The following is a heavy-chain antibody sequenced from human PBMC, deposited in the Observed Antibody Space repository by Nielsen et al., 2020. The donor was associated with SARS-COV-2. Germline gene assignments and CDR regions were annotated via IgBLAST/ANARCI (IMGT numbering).Heavy chain of an antibody. CDR2: ISSSSSYI. J-gene: IGHJ4*02. Sequence: GESLKISCAASGFTFSSYSMNWVRQAPGKGLKWVSSISSSSSYIYYADSVKGRFTISRDNAKNSLYLQMNSLRAEDTAVYYCARDGLWFGEHFDYWGQGTLVTVSS. V-gene: IGHV3-21*01. CDR1: GFTFSSYS. D-gene: IGHD3-10*01. CDR3: ARDGLWFGEHFDY.